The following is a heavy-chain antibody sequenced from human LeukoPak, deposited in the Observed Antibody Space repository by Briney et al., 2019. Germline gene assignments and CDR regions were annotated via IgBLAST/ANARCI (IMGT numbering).Heavy chain of an antibody. Sequence: PSETLSLTCTISGGSVSDYYWSWIRQSPGKGLEWIGYIYYTGSTTYNPSLKSRVTMSADTSKNQFSLKLSSVTAADTAVYYCAKGAGPPWFDPWGQGTLVIVSS. J-gene: IGHJ5*02. CDR3: AKGAGPPWFDP. CDR1: GGSVSDYY. CDR2: IYYTGST. V-gene: IGHV4-59*02. D-gene: IGHD6-19*01.